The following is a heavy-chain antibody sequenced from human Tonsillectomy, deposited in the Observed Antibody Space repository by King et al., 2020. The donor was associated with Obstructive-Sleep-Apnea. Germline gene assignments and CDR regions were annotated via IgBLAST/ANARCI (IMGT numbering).Heavy chain of an antibody. CDR1: GYSFTSYW. Sequence: VQLVESGAEVKKPGESLKISCKGSGYSFTSYWIGWVRQIPGKGLEWMGIIYPGDSDTRYSPSFQGQVTISADKSISTAYLQWSSLKASDTAMYYCARALIFSVIVGAADAVDIWGQRTMVTVSS. CDR3: ARALIFSVIVGAADAVDI. CDR2: IYPGDSDT. D-gene: IGHD1-26*01. J-gene: IGHJ3*02. V-gene: IGHV5-51*01.